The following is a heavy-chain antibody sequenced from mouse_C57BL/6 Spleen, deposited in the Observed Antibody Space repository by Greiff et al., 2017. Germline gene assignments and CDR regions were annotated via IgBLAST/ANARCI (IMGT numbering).Heavy chain of an antibody. D-gene: IGHD1-1*02. CDR1: GYTFTSYW. Sequence: QVQLQQPGAELVKPGASVKLSCKASGYTFTSYWMHWVKQRPGQGLEWIGKIHPNSGSTNYNEKFKSKATLTVDKSSSTAYMQLSSLTSEDSAVYYCARLAVEYDMDYWGQGTSVTVSS. J-gene: IGHJ4*01. CDR3: ARLAVEYDMDY. V-gene: IGHV1-64*01. CDR2: IHPNSGST.